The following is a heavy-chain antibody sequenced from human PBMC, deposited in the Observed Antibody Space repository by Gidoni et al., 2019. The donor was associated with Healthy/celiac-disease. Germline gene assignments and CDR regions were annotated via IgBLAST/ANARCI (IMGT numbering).Heavy chain of an antibody. CDR2: INHSGST. D-gene: IGHD4-17*01. V-gene: IGHV4-34*01. CDR1: GGSFSGYY. J-gene: IGHJ6*03. Sequence: QVQLQQWGAGLLKPSETLSLTCAVYGGSFSGYYWSWIRQPPGKGLEWIGEINHSGSTNYNPSLKSRVTISVDTSKNQFSLKLSSVTAADTAVYYCARGPGDPNSYYYYYYMDVWGKGTTVTVSS. CDR3: ARGPGDPNSYYYYYYMDV.